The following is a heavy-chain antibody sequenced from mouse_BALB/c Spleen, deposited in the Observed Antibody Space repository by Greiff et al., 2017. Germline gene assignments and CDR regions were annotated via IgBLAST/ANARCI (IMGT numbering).Heavy chain of an antibody. D-gene: IGHD2-2*01. Sequence: EVHLVESGGDLVKPGGSLKLSCAASGFTFSSYGMSWVRQTPDKRLEWVATISSGGSYTYYPDSVKGRFTISRDNAKNTLYLQMSSLKSEDTAMYYCARQVRNWYFDVWGAGTTVTVSS. CDR2: ISSGGSYT. CDR3: ARQVRNWYFDV. V-gene: IGHV5-6*01. CDR1: GFTFSSYG. J-gene: IGHJ1*01.